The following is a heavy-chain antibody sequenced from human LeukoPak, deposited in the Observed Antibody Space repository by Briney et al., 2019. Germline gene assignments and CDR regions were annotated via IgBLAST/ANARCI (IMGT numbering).Heavy chain of an antibody. CDR3: ARAAAYCSGGSCYFDY. CDR1: GFTVSSNS. V-gene: IGHV3-53*01. D-gene: IGHD2-15*01. Sequence: GGSLRLSCAASGFTVSSNSMSWVRQAPGKGLEWVSVIHSGGSTYYADSVKGRFTISRDSSKNTLFLQMNSLRAEDTAVYYCARAAAYCSGGSCYFDYWGQGTLVTVSS. J-gene: IGHJ4*02. CDR2: IHSGGST.